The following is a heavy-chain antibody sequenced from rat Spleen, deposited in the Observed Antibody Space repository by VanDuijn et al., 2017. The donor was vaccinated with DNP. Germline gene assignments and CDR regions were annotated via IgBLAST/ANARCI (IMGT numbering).Heavy chain of an antibody. CDR1: GFIFSNYW. D-gene: IGHD1-12*02. CDR3: ARYQSYYYDGSYYPFYFDY. J-gene: IGHJ2*01. CDR2: ISNSGDNV. Sequence: EVQLVESGGGPVQPGRSLTLSCVASGFIFSNYWMTWIRQAPGKGLEWVASISNSGDNVYYSDSVKGRFSISRDNAKSTLYLQVNSLRSEDTATYYCARYQSYYYDGSYYPFYFDYWGQGVMVTVSS. V-gene: IGHV5-31*01.